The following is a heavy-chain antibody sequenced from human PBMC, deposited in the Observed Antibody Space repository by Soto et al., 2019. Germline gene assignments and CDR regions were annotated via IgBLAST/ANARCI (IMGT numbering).Heavy chain of an antibody. CDR1: GGTFSSYA. V-gene: IGHV1-69*01. CDR3: ARTTPGYCSGGNCYSYYYYGMDV. CDR2: IIPIFGTA. Sequence: QVQLVQSGAEVKKPGSSVKVSCKASGGTFSSYAISWVRQAPGQGLEWMGGIIPIFGTANYAQKFQGRVTITADESTSTAYMELSSLRSEDTAVYYCARTTPGYCSGGNCYSYYYYGMDVWGQGTTVTVSS. D-gene: IGHD2-15*01. J-gene: IGHJ6*02.